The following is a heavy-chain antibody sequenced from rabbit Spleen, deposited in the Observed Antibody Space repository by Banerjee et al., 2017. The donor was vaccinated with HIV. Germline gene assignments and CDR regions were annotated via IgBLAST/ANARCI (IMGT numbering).Heavy chain of an antibody. Sequence: QSLEESGGGLVKPGASLTLTCKASGFSFNSGYDMCWVRQAPGKGLEWIACIYAGDSGSTYSATWAKGRFTLSRTSSTTVTLRMTSLTAADRATYFCARDLVGVIGWNFYLWGQGTLVTVS. CDR3: ARDLVGVIGWNFYL. J-gene: IGHJ4*01. V-gene: IGHV1S40*01. CDR2: IYAGDSGST. D-gene: IGHD1-1*01. CDR1: GFSFNSGYD.